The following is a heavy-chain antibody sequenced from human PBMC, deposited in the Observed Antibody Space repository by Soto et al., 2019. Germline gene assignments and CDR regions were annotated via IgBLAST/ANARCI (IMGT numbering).Heavy chain of an antibody. D-gene: IGHD3-3*01. CDR3: ARGKRFRCAAEAFDI. V-gene: IGHV1-69*13. CDR1: GGTFSTYA. CDR2: IIPIFGTA. J-gene: IGHJ3*02. Sequence: GASVKVSCKASGGTFSTYAVNWVRQAPGQGLEWIGGIIPIFGTADYAQKFQARVTITADESTSTAFMELSSLRYEDTAVYYCARGKRFRCAAEAFDIWGQGTMVTVSS.